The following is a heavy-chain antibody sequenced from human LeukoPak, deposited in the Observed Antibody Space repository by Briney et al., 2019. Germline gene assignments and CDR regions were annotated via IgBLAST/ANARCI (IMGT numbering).Heavy chain of an antibody. V-gene: IGHV3-23*01. CDR2: ISGSGGST. CDR1: GFTFSSYA. Sequence: PGGSLRLSCAASGFTFSSYAMSWVRQAPGKGREWVSAISGSGGSTYYADSVKGRFTISRDNSKNTLYLQMNSLRAEDTAVYYCAKAPSFYSSGWYYFDYWGQGTLVTVSS. D-gene: IGHD6-19*01. CDR3: AKAPSFYSSGWYYFDY. J-gene: IGHJ4*02.